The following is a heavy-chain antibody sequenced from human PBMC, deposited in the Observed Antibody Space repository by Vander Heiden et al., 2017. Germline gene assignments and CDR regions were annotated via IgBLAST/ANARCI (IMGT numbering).Heavy chain of an antibody. CDR1: GGPFSSYA. V-gene: IGHV1-69*01. D-gene: IGHD5-18*01. J-gene: IGHJ5*02. CDR3: ARDLEYSYGFDP. CDR2: IIPIFGTA. Sequence: QVQLVQSGAEVKKPGSSVKVSCKASGGPFSSYAISWVRQAPGQGLEWMGGIIPIFGTANYAQKFQGRVTITADESTSTAYMERSSLRSEDTAVDYCARDLEYSYGFDPWGQGTLGTVSS.